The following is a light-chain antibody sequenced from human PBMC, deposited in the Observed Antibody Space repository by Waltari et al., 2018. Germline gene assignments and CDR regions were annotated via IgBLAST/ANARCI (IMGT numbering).Light chain of an antibody. CDR3: AAWDDSLNGPV. V-gene: IGLV1-44*01. CDR1: SSNIGSNT. Sequence: QSVLTQPPSASGTPGQRVTISCSGSSSNIGSNTVHWYQQRPGTAPKLLIYSNNQRPSGVPDRFSGSKSGTSASLAISGLQSEDEADYYCAAWDDSLNGPVFGGGTKLTVL. CDR2: SNN. J-gene: IGLJ3*02.